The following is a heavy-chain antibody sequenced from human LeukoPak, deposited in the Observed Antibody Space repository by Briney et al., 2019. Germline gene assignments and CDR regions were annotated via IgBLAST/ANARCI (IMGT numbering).Heavy chain of an antibody. Sequence: GGSPRLSCVASGFTFETYWMSWVRQAPGKGLEWLANIKHDGREKYYVDSVKGRFTISRDNAKASVYLHMNSLRVEDTAIYYCARVRFPADCWGQGTLVTVSS. CDR1: GFTFETYW. J-gene: IGHJ4*02. CDR3: ARVRFPADC. V-gene: IGHV3-7*01. CDR2: IKHDGREK. D-gene: IGHD2-2*01.